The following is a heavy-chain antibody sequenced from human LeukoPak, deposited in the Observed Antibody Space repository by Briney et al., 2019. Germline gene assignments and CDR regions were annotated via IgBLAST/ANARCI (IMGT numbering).Heavy chain of an antibody. Sequence: PGGSLRLSCAAFGFTFSNYWMSWIRQAPGKGLEWAAHISEDGSGKYYVNSVKGRFTISRDNAKNSLYLQMNSLRAEDTAVYYCARDQRGFSYSKYYFDYWGQGTLVTVSS. CDR3: ARDQRGFSYSKYYFDY. J-gene: IGHJ4*02. V-gene: IGHV3-7*01. D-gene: IGHD5-18*01. CDR2: ISEDGSGK. CDR1: GFTFSNYW.